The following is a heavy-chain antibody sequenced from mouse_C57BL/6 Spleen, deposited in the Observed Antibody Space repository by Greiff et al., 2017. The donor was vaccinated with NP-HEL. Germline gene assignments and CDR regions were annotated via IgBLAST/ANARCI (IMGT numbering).Heavy chain of an antibody. V-gene: IGHV1-26*01. CDR3: AREGVTTGFAY. Sequence: EVQLQQSGPELVKPGASVKISCKASGYTFTDYYMNWVKQSHGKSLEWIGDINPNNGGTSYNQKFKGKATLTVDKSSSTAYMELRSLTSEDSAVYYCAREGVTTGFAYWGHGTLVTVSA. J-gene: IGHJ3*01. CDR2: INPNNGGT. CDR1: GYTFTDYY. D-gene: IGHD2-2*01.